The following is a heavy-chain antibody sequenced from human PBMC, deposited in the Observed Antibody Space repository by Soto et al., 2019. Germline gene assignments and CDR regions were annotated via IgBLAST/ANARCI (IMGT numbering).Heavy chain of an antibody. V-gene: IGHV1-69*13. CDR2: ITPMFGTP. J-gene: IGHJ1*01. D-gene: IGHD2-21*02. CDR1: GGTFSRYT. CDR3: ARDGMTTGDT. Sequence: SVKVSCKASGGTFSRYTITWVRQAPGQGLEWMGGITPMFGTPNYAQKFQGRVTITADESTSTAYMELSSLGSEDTAMYYCARDGMTTGDTWGPGTLVTVSS.